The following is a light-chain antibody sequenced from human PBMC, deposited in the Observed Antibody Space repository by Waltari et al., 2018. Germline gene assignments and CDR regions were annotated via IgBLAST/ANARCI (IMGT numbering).Light chain of an antibody. CDR3: QSDDSNNWV. CDR1: SDSIASNY. V-gene: IGLV6-57*01. J-gene: IGLJ3*02. CDR2: EDN. Sequence: NFVLTQPHSVSESPGKTVTFSCTRSSDSIASNYVQLYQQRPGSSPTTMIYEDNLRPSGGPDRFSSSIDNSSNSSSLTIAGLKTEDETDYYCQSDDSNNWVCGGGTKLTVL.